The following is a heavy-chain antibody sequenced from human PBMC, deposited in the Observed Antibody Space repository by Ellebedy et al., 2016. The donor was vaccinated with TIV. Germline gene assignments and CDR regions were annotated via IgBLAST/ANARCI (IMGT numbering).Heavy chain of an antibody. Sequence: ASVKVSCXASGYTFTSYGISWVRQAPGQGLEWMGWISAYNGNTNYAQKLQGRVTMTTDTSTSTAYMELRSLRSDDTAVYYCARAGYSSGWADFKAPVYWGQGTLVTVSS. J-gene: IGHJ4*02. CDR3: ARAGYSSGWADFKAPVY. CDR1: GYTFTSYG. CDR2: ISAYNGNT. D-gene: IGHD6-19*01. V-gene: IGHV1-18*01.